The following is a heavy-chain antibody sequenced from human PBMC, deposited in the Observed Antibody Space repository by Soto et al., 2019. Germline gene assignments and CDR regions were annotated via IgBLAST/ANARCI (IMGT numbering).Heavy chain of an antibody. CDR1: GFPFSTSA. D-gene: IGHD1-26*01. CDR3: GKYSGSYPVYNGMNV. J-gene: IGHJ6*02. V-gene: IGHV3-23*01. Sequence: PGGSLRLSCAASGFPFSTSAMNWVRQAPGRGLERVSIISGTSDAAYYAESVRGRFTSSRDNSKNTLYLQMNSLRAEDTAVYYCGKYSGSYPVYNGMNVWGQGTTVTVSS. CDR2: ISGTSDAA.